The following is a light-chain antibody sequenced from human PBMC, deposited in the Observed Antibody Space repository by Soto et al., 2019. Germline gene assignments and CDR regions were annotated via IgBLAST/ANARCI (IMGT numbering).Light chain of an antibody. J-gene: IGKJ5*01. Sequence: IVLTQSPATRSGSPMEIGTRSVMASQSVSSNLAWHQQRPGQAPRLLIYGASTRATGVPARFSGGGSGTEFTLTITSLQSEDFAVYWCQQYNNWPLTFGPGTRLEI. CDR1: QSVSSN. V-gene: IGKV3D-15*01. CDR3: QQYNNWPLT. CDR2: GAS.